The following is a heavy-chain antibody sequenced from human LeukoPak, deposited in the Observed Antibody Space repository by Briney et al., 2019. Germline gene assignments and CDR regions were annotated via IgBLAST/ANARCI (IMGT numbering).Heavy chain of an antibody. D-gene: IGHD2-8*01. V-gene: IGHV3-48*03. Sequence: GGSLRLSCAASGFTFSSYEMNWVRQAPGKGLKWVSYISSSGSTIYYADSVKGRFTISRDNAKNSLYLQMNSLRAEDTAVYYCARDSGGYCTNGVCSTFDYWGQGTLVTVSS. CDR1: GFTFSSYE. CDR3: ARDSGGYCTNGVCSTFDY. J-gene: IGHJ4*02. CDR2: ISSSGSTI.